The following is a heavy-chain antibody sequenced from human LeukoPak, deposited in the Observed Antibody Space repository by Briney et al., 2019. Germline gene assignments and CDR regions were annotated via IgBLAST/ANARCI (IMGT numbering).Heavy chain of an antibody. V-gene: IGHV3-23*01. CDR3: AKAGGSSWYLDY. CDR2: ISGSGGST. D-gene: IGHD6-13*01. CDR1: GFTFSSYG. J-gene: IGHJ4*02. Sequence: GGSLRLSCAASGFTFSSYGVSWVRQAPGKGLEWVSAISGSGGSTYYADSVKGRFTISRDNSKNTLYLQMNSLRAEDTAVYYCAKAGGSSWYLDYWGQGTLVTVSS.